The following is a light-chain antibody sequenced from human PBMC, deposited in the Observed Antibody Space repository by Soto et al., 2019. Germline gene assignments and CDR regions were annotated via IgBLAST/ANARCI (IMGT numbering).Light chain of an antibody. V-gene: IGKV1-5*01. J-gene: IGKJ1*01. CDR3: QQYISYRT. Sequence: DIPMTQSPSTLSASVGDRVTITCRASQSIRTWLAWYQQKPGKAPKLLIYDASSLERGVPSRFSGSGSGTDFTLTISSLQPDDFATYYCQQYISYRTFGQGTKVEVK. CDR2: DAS. CDR1: QSIRTW.